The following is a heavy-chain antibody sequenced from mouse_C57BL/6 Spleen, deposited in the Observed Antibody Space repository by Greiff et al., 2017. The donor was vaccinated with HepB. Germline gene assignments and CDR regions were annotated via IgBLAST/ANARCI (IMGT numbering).Heavy chain of an antibody. CDR2: IYPGDGDT. D-gene: IGHD1-1*01. V-gene: IGHV1-80*01. CDR3: ARSGYYGSNGDY. Sequence: QVQPKESGAELVKPGASVKISCKASGYAFSSYWMNWVKQRPGKGLEWIGQIYPGDGDTNYNGKFKGKATLTADKSSSTAYMQLSSLTSEDSAVYFCARSGYYGSNGDYWGQGTTLTVSS. CDR1: GYAFSSYW. J-gene: IGHJ2*01.